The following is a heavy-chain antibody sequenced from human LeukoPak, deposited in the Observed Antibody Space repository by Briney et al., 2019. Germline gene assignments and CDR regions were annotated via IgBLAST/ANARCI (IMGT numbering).Heavy chain of an antibody. CDR2: INHSANT. V-gene: IGHV4-34*01. CDR1: GGSFSDDY. D-gene: IGHD6-13*01. Sequence: SETLSLTCAVYGGSFSDDYWSWIRQTPGKGLEWIGEINHSANTNFNPSLKSRLAISIDTSKNQFSLKLSSVTAADTAVYYCARQSPIAAAGPDEGDAFDIWGQGTMVTVSS. CDR3: ARQSPIAAAGPDEGDAFDI. J-gene: IGHJ3*02.